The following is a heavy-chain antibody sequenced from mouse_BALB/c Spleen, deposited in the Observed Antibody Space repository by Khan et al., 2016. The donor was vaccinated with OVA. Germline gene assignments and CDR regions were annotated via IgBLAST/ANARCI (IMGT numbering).Heavy chain of an antibody. V-gene: IGHV3-1*02. Sequence: EVQLQESGPDLVKPSQSLSLTCTVTGYSITSGYAWHWIRQFPGNKLEWMAYIYFSGSINYNPSLKSRISVTRDKSKSQFFLQLNSVTSEDTATYYCTRDGNYMDYWGQGTSVTVSS. CDR1: GYSITSGYA. D-gene: IGHD2-1*01. CDR2: IYFSGSI. J-gene: IGHJ4*01. CDR3: TRDGNYMDY.